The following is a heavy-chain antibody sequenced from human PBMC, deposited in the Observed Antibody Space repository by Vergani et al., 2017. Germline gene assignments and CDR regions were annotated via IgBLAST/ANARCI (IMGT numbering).Heavy chain of an antibody. CDR1: GGSVSSGSYY. CDR3: ARNEGYCSSTSCPTPWFDP. D-gene: IGHD2-2*01. V-gene: IGHV4-61*01. J-gene: IGHJ5*02. CDR2: IYYSGST. Sequence: QVQLQESGPGLVKPSETLSLTCTVSGGSVSSGSYYWSWIRQPPGKGLEWIGYIYYSGSTNYNPSLKSRVTISVDTSKNQFSLKLSSVTAADTAVYYCARNEGYCSSTSCPTPWFDPWGQGTLVTDSS.